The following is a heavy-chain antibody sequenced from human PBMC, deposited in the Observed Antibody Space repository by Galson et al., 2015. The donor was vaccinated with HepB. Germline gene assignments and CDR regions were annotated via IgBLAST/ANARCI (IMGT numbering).Heavy chain of an antibody. CDR3: ARGIGSYYMDV. D-gene: IGHD1-26*01. CDR1: GYTFTTYD. J-gene: IGHJ6*03. Sequence: SVKVSCKASGYTFTTYDINWVRQATGQGLEWMGWMNLNSGDRGYAQKFQGRVTVTRNTSISTAYMELSSLRSEDTAVYCCARGIGSYYMDVWGKGTTVTVSS. CDR2: MNLNSGDR. V-gene: IGHV1-8*01.